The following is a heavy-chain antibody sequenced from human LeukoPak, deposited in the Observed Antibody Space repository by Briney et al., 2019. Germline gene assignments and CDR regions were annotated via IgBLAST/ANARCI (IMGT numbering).Heavy chain of an antibody. V-gene: IGHV5-51*01. CDR2: IYPGDSDT. J-gene: IGHJ5*02. CDR1: GYSFTSYW. D-gene: IGHD1-7*01. Sequence: GESLKISCKGSGYSFTSYWIGWVRQMPGKGLEWMGIIYPGDSDTRYSPSFQGQVTISADKSISTAYLQWSSLKASDTAMYYCARGGNWNYEDRANNWFDPWGQGTLVTVSS. CDR3: ARGGNWNYEDRANNWFDP.